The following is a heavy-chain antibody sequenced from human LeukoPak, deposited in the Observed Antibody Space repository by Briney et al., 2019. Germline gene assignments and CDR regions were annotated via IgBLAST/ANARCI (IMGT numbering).Heavy chain of an antibody. Sequence: SETLSLTCAVYGGSFSGYYWSWIRQPPGKGLEWIGEINHSGSTNYNPSLKSRVTISVDTSKNQFSLKLSSLTAADTAVYYCARGLRNSGSYWVISPRNNWFDPWGQGTLVTVSS. D-gene: IGHD1-26*01. CDR1: GGSFSGYY. V-gene: IGHV4-34*01. CDR2: INHSGST. CDR3: ARGLRNSGSYWVISPRNNWFDP. J-gene: IGHJ5*02.